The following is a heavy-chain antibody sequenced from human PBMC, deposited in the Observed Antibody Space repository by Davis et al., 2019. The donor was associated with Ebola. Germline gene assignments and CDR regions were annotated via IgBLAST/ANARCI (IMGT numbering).Heavy chain of an antibody. CDR3: ARLSSSVAGLY. CDR1: GGSISSSSYY. J-gene: IGHJ4*02. V-gene: IGHV4-39*01. D-gene: IGHD6-19*01. CDR2: IHYGGST. Sequence: SETLSLTCTVSGGSISSSSYYWGWIRQPPGKGLEWIGSIHYGGSTYYTPSLKTRVIISVDPSRKQFSLNLSSVTAADTAIYYCARLSSSVAGLYWGQGILVTVSS.